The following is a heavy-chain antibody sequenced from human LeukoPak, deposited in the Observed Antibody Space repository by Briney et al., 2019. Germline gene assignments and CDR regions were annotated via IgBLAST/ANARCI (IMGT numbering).Heavy chain of an antibody. Sequence: GGSLRLSCAASGFTFSSYSMNWVRQAPGKGLEWVSSISSSSSYIYYADSVKGRFTISRDNAKNSLYLQMNSLRAEDTAVYYCARDGVAVALWDYWGQGTLVTVSS. J-gene: IGHJ4*02. D-gene: IGHD6-19*01. CDR3: ARDGVAVALWDY. CDR1: GFTFSSYS. V-gene: IGHV3-21*01. CDR2: ISSSSSYI.